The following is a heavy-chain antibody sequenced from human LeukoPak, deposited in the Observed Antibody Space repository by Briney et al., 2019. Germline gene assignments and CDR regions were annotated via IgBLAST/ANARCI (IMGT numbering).Heavy chain of an antibody. D-gene: IGHD6-13*01. Sequence: GGSLRVSCAASRFTFSNYWMNWVRQAPGKGLEWVANIKQDGSEKYCVDSVKGRFTISRDNAKNSLYLQLNSLRAEDTAVYYCAMSYSGSLDYWGQGTLVTVSS. CDR3: AMSYSGSLDY. CDR1: RFTFSNYW. J-gene: IGHJ4*02. V-gene: IGHV3-7*01. CDR2: IKQDGSEK.